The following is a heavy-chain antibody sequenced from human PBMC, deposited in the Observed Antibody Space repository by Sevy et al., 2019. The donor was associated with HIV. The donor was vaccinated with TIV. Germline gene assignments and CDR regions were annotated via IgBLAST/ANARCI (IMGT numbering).Heavy chain of an antibody. CDR3: ARDGLTYGGMDV. Sequence: LRLSCAISGDSVSSNNAASNWIRQSPSRGLEWLGRTFYRSNWYNDYAVSVKGRITINPDTSKNQLSLQLTSVTPEDTAVYYCARDGLTYGGMDVWGQGTTVTVSS. J-gene: IGHJ6*02. D-gene: IGHD1-20*01. V-gene: IGHV6-1*01. CDR1: GDSVSSNNAA. CDR2: TFYRSNWYN.